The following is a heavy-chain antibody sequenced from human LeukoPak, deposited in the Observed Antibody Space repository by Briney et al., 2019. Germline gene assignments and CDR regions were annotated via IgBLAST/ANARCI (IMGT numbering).Heavy chain of an antibody. CDR1: GFTFSTYG. D-gene: IGHD2-21*01. J-gene: IGHJ4*02. CDR2: ISYDGSNE. Sequence: PGRSLRLSCAASGFTFSTYGMHWARQAPGKGLEWVAVISYDGSNEYYADSVKGRFTISRDNSKNTLYLQMSSLRAEDTAVYYCAKEFNRGLPDYWGQGTLVTVPS. V-gene: IGHV3-30*18. CDR3: AKEFNRGLPDY.